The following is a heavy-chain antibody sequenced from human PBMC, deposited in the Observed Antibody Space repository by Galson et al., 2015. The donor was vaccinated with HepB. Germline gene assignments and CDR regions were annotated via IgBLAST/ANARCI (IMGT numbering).Heavy chain of an antibody. J-gene: IGHJ4*02. D-gene: IGHD7-27*01. CDR1: GFSLSTSGVA. CDR3: ARSRKLGMNFDY. V-gene: IGHV2-5*01. CDR2: IYWNDDT. Sequence: PALVKPTQTLTLPCTFSGFSLSTSGVAVGWIRQPPGKALEWLALIYWNDDTRYSPSLKSRVTITKDASKNQVVLTLTNMDPMDTGTYYCARSRKLGMNFDYWGQGTLVTVSS.